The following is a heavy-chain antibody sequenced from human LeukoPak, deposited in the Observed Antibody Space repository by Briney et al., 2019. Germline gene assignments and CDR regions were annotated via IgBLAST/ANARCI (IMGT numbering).Heavy chain of an antibody. Sequence: SETLSLTCTVSGGSISSSSYYWGWIRQPPGKGLGWLGSIYYSGSTYYNPSLKSRVTISVDTSKNQFSLKLSSVTAADTAVYYCASDYSNYGWFDPWGQGTLVTVSS. CDR1: GGSISSSSYY. CDR3: ASDYSNYGWFDP. CDR2: IYYSGST. V-gene: IGHV4-39*01. J-gene: IGHJ5*02. D-gene: IGHD4-11*01.